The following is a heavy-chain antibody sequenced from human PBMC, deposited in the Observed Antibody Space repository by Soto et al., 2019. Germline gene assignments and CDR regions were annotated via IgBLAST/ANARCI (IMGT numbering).Heavy chain of an antibody. CDR3: ASIAQDTATDTYYYYGMDV. V-gene: IGHV1-69*13. Sequence: ASVKVSCKASGGTFSSYAISWVRQAPGQGLEWMGGIIPIFGTANYAQKFQGRVTITADESTSTAYMELSSLRSEDTAVYYCASIAQDTATDTYYYYGMDVWGQGTTVTVSS. D-gene: IGHD5-18*01. J-gene: IGHJ6*02. CDR2: IIPIFGTA. CDR1: GGTFSSYA.